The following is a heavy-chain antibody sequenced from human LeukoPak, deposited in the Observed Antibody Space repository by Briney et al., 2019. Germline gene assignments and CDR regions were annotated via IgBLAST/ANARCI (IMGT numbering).Heavy chain of an antibody. V-gene: IGHV4-38-2*01. D-gene: IGHD3-22*01. CDR2: IYHSGST. CDR1: GYSISSGYY. J-gene: IGHJ4*02. CDR3: ARTYYYDSSGYYYYFDY. Sequence: SETLSLTCAASGYSISSGYYWGWIRQPPGKGLEWIGSIYHSGSTYYNPSLKSRVTISVDTSKNQFSLKLSSVTAADTAVYYCARTYYYDSSGYYYYFDYWGQGTLVTVSS.